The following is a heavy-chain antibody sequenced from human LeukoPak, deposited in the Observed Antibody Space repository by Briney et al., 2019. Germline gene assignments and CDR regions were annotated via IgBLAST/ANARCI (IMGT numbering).Heavy chain of an antibody. Sequence: GRCLRLSCAASGFTFSSYAMHWVRQAPGKGLEWGAVILNDGSEEKYADSVKGRFTISRDNSKNTLFLQMNSLRAEDTAVYYCARDDALGDNALDIWGQGTMVTVSS. J-gene: IGHJ3*02. V-gene: IGHV3-33*01. CDR2: ILNDGSEE. CDR3: ARDDALGDNALDI. D-gene: IGHD3-16*01. CDR1: GFTFSSYA.